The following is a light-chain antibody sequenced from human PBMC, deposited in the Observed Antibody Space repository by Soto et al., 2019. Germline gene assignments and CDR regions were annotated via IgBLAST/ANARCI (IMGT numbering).Light chain of an antibody. Sequence: DIQMTQSPSSLSAYLGDRVTITCRASRGISNYLAWYQQKPGRLPKLLLFGASTLQSGVPARFSGSGSGTLFTLTINGLLPEDVATYYCQKYDRAPFTFGPGTKVDFK. CDR2: GAS. V-gene: IGKV1-27*01. CDR1: RGISNY. J-gene: IGKJ3*01. CDR3: QKYDRAPFT.